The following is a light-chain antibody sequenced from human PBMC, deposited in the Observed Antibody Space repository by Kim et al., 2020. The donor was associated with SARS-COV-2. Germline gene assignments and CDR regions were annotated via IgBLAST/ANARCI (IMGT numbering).Light chain of an antibody. CDR3: QQYAYWRA. Sequence: GERTILSCRASLRISCSSGWYQQKPGQAPRVLIYGASARATGVAARFSGSGSGTEFTLTISNLQSEDFAVYYCQQYAYWRAFGQGTRLEIK. J-gene: IGKJ5*01. CDR2: GAS. CDR1: LRISCS. V-gene: IGKV3-15*01.